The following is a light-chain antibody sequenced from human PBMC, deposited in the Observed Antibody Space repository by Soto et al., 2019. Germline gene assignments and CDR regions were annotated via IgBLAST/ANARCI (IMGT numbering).Light chain of an antibody. CDR1: QDVGTNY. Sequence: EIVLTQSPGTLSLSPGEGATLSCRSSQDVGTNYLAWYQQKPGQAPRLLIFGASSRASGVPGRVSGSGSGTDFTLTISRLEPEDSAVYYCQQFINSPYMYIFGQGTKLEI. CDR2: GAS. V-gene: IGKV3-20*01. CDR3: QQFINSPYMYI. J-gene: IGKJ2*01.